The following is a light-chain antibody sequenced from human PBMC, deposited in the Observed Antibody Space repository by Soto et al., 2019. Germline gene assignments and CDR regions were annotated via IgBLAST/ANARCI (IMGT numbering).Light chain of an antibody. CDR3: SSYTSSSTYV. V-gene: IGLV2-18*02. J-gene: IGLJ1*01. CDR2: EVS. Sequence: QSALTQPPSVSGSPGQSVTISCTGTSSDVGSYNRVSWYQQPPGTAPKLMIYEVSNRPSGVPDRFSGSKSGNTASLTISGLQAEDEADYYCSSYTSSSTYVFGRGTKLTVL. CDR1: SSDVGSYNR.